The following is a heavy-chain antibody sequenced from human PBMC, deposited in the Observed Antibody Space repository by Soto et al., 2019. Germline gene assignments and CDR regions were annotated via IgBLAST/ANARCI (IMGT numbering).Heavy chain of an antibody. CDR3: ARSNYDFWSGYLPERYYYYGMDV. CDR1: GFTFSSYW. J-gene: IGHJ6*02. V-gene: IGHV3-7*05. Sequence: GGSLRLSCAASGFTFSSYWMSWVRQAPGKGLEWVANIKQDGSEKYYVDSVKGRFTIPRDNAKNSLYLQMNSPRAEDTAVYYCARSNYDFWSGYLPERYYYYGMDVWGQGTTVTVSS. D-gene: IGHD3-3*01. CDR2: IKQDGSEK.